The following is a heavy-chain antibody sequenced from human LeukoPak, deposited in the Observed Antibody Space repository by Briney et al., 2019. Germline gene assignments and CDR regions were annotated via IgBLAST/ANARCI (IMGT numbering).Heavy chain of an antibody. J-gene: IGHJ6*03. Sequence: GGSLRLSCAASGFTFSNYAMSWVRQAPGKGLEWVSTINDRGIATYYADSVKGRFTISRDNSKNTLSLQVSSLRAEDTAIYYCAKGLKTAVGPYKGYHYYMDVWGKGTTVTVSS. D-gene: IGHD5-18*01. V-gene: IGHV3-23*01. CDR2: INDRGIAT. CDR3: AKGLKTAVGPYKGYHYYMDV. CDR1: GFTFSNYA.